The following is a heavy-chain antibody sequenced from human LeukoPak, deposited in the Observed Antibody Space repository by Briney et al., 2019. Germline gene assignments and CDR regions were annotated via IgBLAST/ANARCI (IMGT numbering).Heavy chain of an antibody. CDR1: GFTFSTYW. CDR2: IKEDGSEK. V-gene: IGHV3-7*01. Sequence: GGSLRLSCVASGFTFSTYWMSWVRQAPGKGLEWVANIKEDGSEKYYVDSVKGRFTFSRDNAKNSLYLQMNSLRAEDTAVYYCARENSRYCSGGSCPFDYWGQGTLVTVSS. CDR3: ARENSRYCSGGSCPFDY. D-gene: IGHD2-15*01. J-gene: IGHJ4*02.